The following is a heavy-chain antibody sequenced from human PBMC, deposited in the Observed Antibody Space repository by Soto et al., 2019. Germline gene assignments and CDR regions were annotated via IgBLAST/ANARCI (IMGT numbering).Heavy chain of an antibody. J-gene: IGHJ1*01. CDR2: INAGNGNT. CDR3: ARDWYGNYFDSSGYYSSGGRSHCFQH. V-gene: IGHV1-3*01. D-gene: IGHD3-22*01. Sequence: ASVQVSCKASGYTFTSYAMHWVRQAPGQRLAWMGWINAGNGNTNYSQKFQGRGTITRDTSASTAYMELSSLRSEDTAVYYWARDWYGNYFDSSGYYSSGGRSHCFQHWGQGTLVTVSS. CDR1: GYTFTSYA.